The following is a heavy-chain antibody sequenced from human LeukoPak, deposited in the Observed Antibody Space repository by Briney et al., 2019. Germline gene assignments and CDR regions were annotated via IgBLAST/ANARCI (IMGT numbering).Heavy chain of an antibody. CDR3: AREPADAFDI. CDR2: IYSGGST. V-gene: IGHV3-53*01. J-gene: IGHJ3*02. D-gene: IGHD2-2*01. Sequence: GGSLRLSCAASGFTVSSNYMSWVRQAPGKGLEWVSVIYSGGSTYYADSVKGRFTISRDISKNTLCLQMNSLRAEDTAVYYCAREPADAFDIWGQGTMVTVPS. CDR1: GFTVSSNY.